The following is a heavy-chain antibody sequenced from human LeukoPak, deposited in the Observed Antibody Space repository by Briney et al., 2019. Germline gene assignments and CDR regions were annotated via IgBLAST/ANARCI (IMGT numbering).Heavy chain of an antibody. Sequence: TGGSLRLPCAVSGFSFSDYSMNWVRQAPGKGLEWVSYISTSSSATHYADSVKGRFTISRDNAKNSLYLQMNSLKTEDTAVYYCARGALGGYDILTGYYTDYFDYWGQGTLVTVSS. CDR1: GFSFSDYS. CDR2: ISTSSSAT. D-gene: IGHD3-9*01. V-gene: IGHV3-48*01. J-gene: IGHJ4*02. CDR3: ARGALGGYDILTGYYTDYFDY.